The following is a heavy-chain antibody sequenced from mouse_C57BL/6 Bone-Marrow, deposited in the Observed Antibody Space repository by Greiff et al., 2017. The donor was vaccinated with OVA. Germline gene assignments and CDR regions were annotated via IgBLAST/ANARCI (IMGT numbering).Heavy chain of an antibody. CDR1: GFPITSGYY. CDR2: ITHSGET. Sequence: LQESGPGLVKPSQSLFLTCSITGFPITSGYYWIWIRQSPGKPLEWMGYITHSGETFYNPSLQSPISITRETSKNQFFLQLNSVTTEDTAMYYCAGDSELGRFAYWGQGTLVTVSA. CDR3: AGDSELGRFAY. V-gene: IGHV12-3*01. J-gene: IGHJ3*01. D-gene: IGHD4-1*01.